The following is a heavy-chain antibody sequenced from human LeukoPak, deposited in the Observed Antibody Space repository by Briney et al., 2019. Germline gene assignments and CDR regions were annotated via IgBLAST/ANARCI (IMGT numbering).Heavy chain of an antibody. CDR2: ISSSSSYI. J-gene: IGHJ3*02. Sequence: GESLRLSCAASGFTFSSYSMNWVRQAPGKGLEWVSSISSSSSYIYYADSVKGRFTISRDNAKNSLYLQMNSLRAEGTAAYYCARGRIQLWLRDAFDIWGQGTMVTVSS. D-gene: IGHD5-18*01. CDR1: GFTFSSYS. CDR3: ARGRIQLWLRDAFDI. V-gene: IGHV3-21*01.